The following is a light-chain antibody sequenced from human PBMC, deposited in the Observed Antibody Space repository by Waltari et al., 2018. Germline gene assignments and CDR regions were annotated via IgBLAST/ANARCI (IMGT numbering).Light chain of an antibody. J-gene: IGKJ3*01. V-gene: IGKV1-9*01. CDR1: QGVSSY. CDR2: AAS. CDR3: QQLNSFPPT. Sequence: DIQLTQSPSFLSASVGDRVSTTCGASQGVSSYLAWYQQKPGTAPKLLLYAASTLQSGVPSRFSGSGSETEFTLTISSLQPEDCAAYYCQQLNSFPPTFGPGTKVEIK.